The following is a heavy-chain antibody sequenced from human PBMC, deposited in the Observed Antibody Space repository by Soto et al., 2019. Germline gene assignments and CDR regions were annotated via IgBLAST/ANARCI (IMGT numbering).Heavy chain of an antibody. Sequence: EVQLVESGGGLVQPGGSLRLSCAASGFTFSNAWMNWVRQAPGKGLEWVGRIKSKTDGGTTDYAAPVKGRFTISRDDSKNTLYLQMNSLKTEDTAVYYCTTDPGRIVGATDPQRDAFDIWGQGTMVTVSS. D-gene: IGHD1-26*01. CDR1: GFTFSNAW. V-gene: IGHV3-15*07. CDR3: TTDPGRIVGATDPQRDAFDI. CDR2: IKSKTDGGTT. J-gene: IGHJ3*02.